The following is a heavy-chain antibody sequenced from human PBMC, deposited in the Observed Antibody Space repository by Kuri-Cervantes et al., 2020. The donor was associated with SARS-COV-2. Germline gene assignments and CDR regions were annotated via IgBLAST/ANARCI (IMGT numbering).Heavy chain of an antibody. CDR2: IYYSGST. Sequence: SETLSLTCTVSGGSISSSSYYWGWIRQPPGKGLEWIGSIYYSGSTYYNPSLKSRVTISVDTSKNQSSLKLSSVTAADTAVYYCATHYDFWSAFDYWGQGTLVTVSS. V-gene: IGHV4-39*01. D-gene: IGHD3-3*01. CDR1: GGSISSSSYY. J-gene: IGHJ4*02. CDR3: ATHYDFWSAFDY.